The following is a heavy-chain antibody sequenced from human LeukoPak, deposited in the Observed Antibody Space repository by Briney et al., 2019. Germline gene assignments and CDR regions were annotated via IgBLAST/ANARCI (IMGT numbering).Heavy chain of an antibody. J-gene: IGHJ4*02. CDR2: ISYDGSNK. CDR3: AKALAVAGLTLDH. V-gene: IGHV3-30*18. Sequence: GGSLRLSCAASGFTFSSYGMHWVRQAPGKGLEWVAVISYDGSNKYYADSVKGRFTISRDNSKNTLYLQMNSLRAEDTAVYYCAKALAVAGLTLDHWGQGTLVTVSS. CDR1: GFTFSSYG. D-gene: IGHD6-19*01.